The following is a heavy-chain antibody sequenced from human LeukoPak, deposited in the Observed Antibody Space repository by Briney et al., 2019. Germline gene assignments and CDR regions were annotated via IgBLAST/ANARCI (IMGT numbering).Heavy chain of an antibody. V-gene: IGHV3-53*01. J-gene: IGHJ3*02. D-gene: IGHD6-19*01. CDR1: GFTVSSNY. CDR3: ASPSSGQSIDI. CDR2: VYKGGNT. Sequence: GGSLRLSCTASGFTVSSNYRNWVRQAPGKGLEWVGFVYKGGNTYYTDSVKSRFTISRDNSKNTLSLQMHTLRAEDTAVYYCASPSSGQSIDIWGQGTMVTVS.